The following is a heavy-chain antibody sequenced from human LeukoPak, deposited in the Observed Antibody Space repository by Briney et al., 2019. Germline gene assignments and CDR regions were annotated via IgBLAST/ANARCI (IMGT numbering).Heavy chain of an antibody. CDR3: ARDRLWLGELLASIDY. D-gene: IGHD3-10*01. Sequence: GGSLRLSCAASGFTFSSYSMNWVRQAPGKGLEWVSSISSSSSYIYYADSVKGRFTISRDNAKNSLYLQMNSLRAEDTAVYYCARDRLWLGELLASIDYWGQGTLVTVSS. V-gene: IGHV3-21*01. J-gene: IGHJ4*02. CDR1: GFTFSSYS. CDR2: ISSSSSYI.